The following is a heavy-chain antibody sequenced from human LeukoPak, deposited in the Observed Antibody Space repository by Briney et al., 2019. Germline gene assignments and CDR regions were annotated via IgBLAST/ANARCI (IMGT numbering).Heavy chain of an antibody. V-gene: IGHV3-9*01. CDR1: GLSFDDYA. CDR3: AKGMGVASLIVDALDM. J-gene: IGHJ3*02. CDR2: STWYSGSI. D-gene: IGHD1-26*01. Sequence: GGSLRLSCEVSGLSFDDYAMHWVRQAPHKGVEWVSGSTWYSGSILYADYVKGRFTISRDNAKNSLYLEMTSLRAEDTALYYCAKGMGVASLIVDALDMWGQGTMVTVSS.